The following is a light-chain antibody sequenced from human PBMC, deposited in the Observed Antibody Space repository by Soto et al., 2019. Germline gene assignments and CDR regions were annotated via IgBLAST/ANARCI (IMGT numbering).Light chain of an antibody. Sequence: DIQMTQSPSSLSASVGDRVTITCQTSHYLGNSLSWSQQKPGKAPKLLISDASNLETGVPSRFSASASGTDFTFTISSLQPEDIATYYCQQYDSLPFTFGGGTKWIS. J-gene: IGKJ4*01. CDR1: HYLGNS. V-gene: IGKV1-33*01. CDR3: QQYDSLPFT. CDR2: DAS.